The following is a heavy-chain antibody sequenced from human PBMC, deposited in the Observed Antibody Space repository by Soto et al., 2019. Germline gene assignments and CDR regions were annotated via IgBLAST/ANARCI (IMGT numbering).Heavy chain of an antibody. V-gene: IGHV3-23*01. Sequence: PGGSLRLSCAASGFTFSIYAMSWVRQAPGKGLEWVSAIRARGGDTYYTDSVKGRFTISRDDSKNTLYLQMNSLRAEDTASYYCGKDYGRSSGIMSMGVWGQGTTVTVSS. CDR2: IRARGGDT. D-gene: IGHD6-6*01. J-gene: IGHJ6*02. CDR3: GKDYGRSSGIMSMGV. CDR1: GFTFSIYA.